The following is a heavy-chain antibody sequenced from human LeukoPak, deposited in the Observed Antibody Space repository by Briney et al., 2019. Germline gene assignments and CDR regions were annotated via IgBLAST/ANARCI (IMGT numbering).Heavy chain of an antibody. V-gene: IGHV1-18*01. CDR2: ISAYNGNT. D-gene: IGHD3-10*01. CDR3: ARTFRYFGSGSYYSGRSFYYGMDV. Sequence: ASVKVSCKASGYGFTDYGFTWVRQAPGQGLEWMEWISAYNGNTNYAQKLQGRVTMTTDTSTSTAHMELRSLRSDDTAVYYCARTFRYFGSGSYYSGRSFYYGMDVWGQGTTVTVSS. CDR1: GYGFTDYG. J-gene: IGHJ6*02.